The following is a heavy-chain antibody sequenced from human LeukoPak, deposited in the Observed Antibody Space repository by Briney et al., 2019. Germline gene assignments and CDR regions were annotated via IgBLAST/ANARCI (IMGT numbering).Heavy chain of an antibody. D-gene: IGHD2-2*01. Sequence: ASVKVSCKASGYTFTSYDINWVRQATGQGLEWMGWMNPNSGNTGYAQKFQGRVTITRNTSISTAYMEQSSLRSEDTAVYYCARRPIVVVPAAIKPPYYYYYMDVWGKGTAVTVSS. V-gene: IGHV1-8*03. CDR2: MNPNSGNT. CDR1: GYTFTSYD. J-gene: IGHJ6*03. CDR3: ARRPIVVVPAAIKPPYYYYYMDV.